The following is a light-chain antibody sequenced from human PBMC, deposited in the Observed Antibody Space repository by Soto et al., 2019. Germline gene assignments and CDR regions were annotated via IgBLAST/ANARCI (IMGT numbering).Light chain of an antibody. CDR2: DAS. CDR1: QSVSSY. J-gene: IGKJ5*01. CDR3: QQRCNWPPIT. Sequence: EIVLTHSPGTLSLSPGERATLSCRASQSVSSYLSWYQQKPGQAPRLLIYDASNRATGIPARFSGSGSGTDFTLTISSLEPEDFAVYYCQQRCNWPPITFGQGTRLEIK. V-gene: IGKV3-11*01.